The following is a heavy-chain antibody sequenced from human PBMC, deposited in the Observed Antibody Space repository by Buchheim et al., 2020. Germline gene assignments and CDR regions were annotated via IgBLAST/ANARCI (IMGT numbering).Heavy chain of an antibody. V-gene: IGHV3-7*01. CDR3: SRISRWEVADY. CDR1: GFTFSTSW. CDR2: INPHGSET. Sequence: EVQLVESGGGLVQPGGSLRLSCAVSGFTFSTSWMNWLRQAPGKGLEWVANINPHGSETYYVDSVRGRFTISRDNAKNSLYLQMSSLRAEDTAVYYCSRISRWEVADYWGQGTL. J-gene: IGHJ4*02. D-gene: IGHD5-12*01.